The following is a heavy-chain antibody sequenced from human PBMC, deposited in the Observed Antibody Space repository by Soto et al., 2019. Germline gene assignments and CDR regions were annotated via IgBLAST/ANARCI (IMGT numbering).Heavy chain of an antibody. CDR1: GFTFSSYS. CDR3: ARVRRDSCGWFVPFDGMDV. CDR2: ISSSSSYI. Sequence: EVQLVESGGGLVKPGGSLRLSCAASGFTFSSYSMNWVRQAPGKGLEWVSSISSSSSYIYYADSVKGRFTISRDNAKNSVYLQMNSLRAEDTAVHYCARVRRDSCGWFVPFDGMDVWGQGTTVTVSS. D-gene: IGHD6-19*01. V-gene: IGHV3-21*01. J-gene: IGHJ6*02.